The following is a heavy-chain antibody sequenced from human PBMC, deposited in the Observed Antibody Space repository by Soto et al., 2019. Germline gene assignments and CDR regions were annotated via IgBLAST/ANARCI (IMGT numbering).Heavy chain of an antibody. D-gene: IGHD3-10*01. J-gene: IGHJ6*02. CDR1: GGSISSSSYY. CDR2: IYYSGST. Sequence: PSETLSLTCTVSGGSISSSSYYWGWIRQPPGKGLEWIGSIYYSGSTYYNPSLKSRVTISVDTSKNQFSLKLSSVTAADTAVYYCARGSSLLLWFGTGSGMDVWGQGTTVTVSS. V-gene: IGHV4-39*01. CDR3: ARGSSLLLWFGTGSGMDV.